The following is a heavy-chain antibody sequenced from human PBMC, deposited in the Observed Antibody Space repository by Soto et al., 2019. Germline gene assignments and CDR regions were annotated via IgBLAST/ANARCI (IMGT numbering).Heavy chain of an antibody. CDR3: AKDRVDCSGGSCIPYYYYGMDV. CDR2: ISYDGSNK. Sequence: QVQLVESGGGVVQPGRSLRLSCAASGFTFSSYGMHWVRQAPGKGLEWVAVISYDGSNKYYADSVKGRFTISRDNSKNTLYLHMNSLRAEDTAVYYCAKDRVDCSGGSCIPYYYYGMDVWGQGTTVTVSS. CDR1: GFTFSSYG. J-gene: IGHJ6*02. V-gene: IGHV3-30*18. D-gene: IGHD2-15*01.